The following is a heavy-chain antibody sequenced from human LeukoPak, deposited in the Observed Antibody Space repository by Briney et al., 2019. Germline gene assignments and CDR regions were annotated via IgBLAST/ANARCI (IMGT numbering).Heavy chain of an antibody. CDR1: GFTFSSYG. CDR2: IRYDGSNK. Sequence: GGSLRLSCAASGFTFSSYGMHWVRQAPGKGLEWVAFIRYDGSNKYYADSVKGRFTISRGNSKNTLYLQMNSLRAEDTAVYYCAKDSAKQAARPTLSVYWGQGTLVTVSS. CDR3: AKDSAKQAARPTLSVY. J-gene: IGHJ4*02. D-gene: IGHD6-6*01. V-gene: IGHV3-30*02.